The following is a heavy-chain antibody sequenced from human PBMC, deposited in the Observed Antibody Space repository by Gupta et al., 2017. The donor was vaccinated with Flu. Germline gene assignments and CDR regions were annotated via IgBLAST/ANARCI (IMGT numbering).Heavy chain of an antibody. Sequence: ITLKESGPPLVKPTQTLTLTCTFSGFSLSTSGVGVGWIRQPPGKALEWLALIYWNDDKRYSPALKRRLTITKDTSKIQVVLTMTNMDPVDTATYYCAHRCVYSVRDAFDIWGHGPMVTVSS. D-gene: IGHD2-15*01. CDR1: GFSLSTSGVG. V-gene: IGHV2-5*01. CDR3: AHRCVYSVRDAFDI. J-gene: IGHJ3*02. CDR2: IYWNDDK.